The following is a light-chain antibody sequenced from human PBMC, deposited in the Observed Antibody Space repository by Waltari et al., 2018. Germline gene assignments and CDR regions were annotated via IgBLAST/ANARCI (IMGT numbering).Light chain of an antibody. Sequence: EIVLTQSPATLSLSPGERATLSCSASQSVNYFLAWFQQKPGQAPRLLIYDASNRATGIPARFSGSGSGTDFTLTISSLEPEDFAVYYCQQRTNWPLTFGGGTKVEIK. CDR2: DAS. CDR3: QQRTNWPLT. V-gene: IGKV3-11*01. J-gene: IGKJ4*01. CDR1: QSVNYF.